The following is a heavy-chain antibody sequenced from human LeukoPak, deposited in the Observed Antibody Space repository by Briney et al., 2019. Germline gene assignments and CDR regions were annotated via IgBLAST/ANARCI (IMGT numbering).Heavy chain of an antibody. D-gene: IGHD6-13*01. CDR1: GGSISGSSYY. J-gene: IGHJ4*02. V-gene: IGHV4-39*07. CDR3: ARAYAADTYYFDY. CDR2: MYNSGST. Sequence: SETLSLTCTVSGGSISGSSYYWAWIRQPPGKGLEWIGSMYNSGSTYYNPSLKSRVTISVDTSKNQFSLKLSSVTAADTAVYYCARAYAADTYYFDYWGQGTLVTVSS.